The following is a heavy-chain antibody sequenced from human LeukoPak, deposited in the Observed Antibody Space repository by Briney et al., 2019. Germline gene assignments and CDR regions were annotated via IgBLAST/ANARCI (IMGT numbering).Heavy chain of an antibody. Sequence: PGGSLRLSCAASGFTFSNYVMHWVRQAPGKGLEWVALISYAGSNKYNADSVKGRFTISRDNAKNTLYLQMNSLRGEDTAVYYCAELGMIGGVWGKGTTVTISS. J-gene: IGHJ6*04. CDR2: ISYAGSNK. D-gene: IGHD3-10*02. CDR3: AELGMIGGV. CDR1: GFTFSNYV. V-gene: IGHV3-30*04.